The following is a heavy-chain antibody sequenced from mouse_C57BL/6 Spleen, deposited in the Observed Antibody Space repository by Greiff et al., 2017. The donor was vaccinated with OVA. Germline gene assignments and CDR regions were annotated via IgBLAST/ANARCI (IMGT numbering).Heavy chain of an antibody. CDR2: IRLQSDNYAT. CDR1: GFTFSNYW. D-gene: IGHD3-1*01. CDR3: TGGLRSWFAY. Sequence: EVKLVESGGGLVQPGGSMKLSCVASGFTFSNYWMNWVRQSPETGLEWVAQIRLQSDNYATHYAESVKGRFTIARDYSKTSVYLQMNNLRAGDTGIYYCTGGLRSWFAYWGQGTLVTVSA. V-gene: IGHV6-3*01. J-gene: IGHJ3*01.